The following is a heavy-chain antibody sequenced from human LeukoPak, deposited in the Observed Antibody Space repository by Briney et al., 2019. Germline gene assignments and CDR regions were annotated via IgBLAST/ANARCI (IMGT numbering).Heavy chain of an antibody. J-gene: IGHJ6*03. CDR3: ARVGATDGYYYYMDV. D-gene: IGHD1-26*01. CDR1: GGSMSSYY. Sequence: SETLSLTCTVSGGSMSSYYWSWIRQPPGKGLEWIGYIYYRGNTNYNPSLKSRVTISVDTSKNQFSLKLGAVTAADSAVYYCARVGATDGYYYYMDVWGKGTTVTVSS. V-gene: IGHV4-59*01. CDR2: IYYRGNT.